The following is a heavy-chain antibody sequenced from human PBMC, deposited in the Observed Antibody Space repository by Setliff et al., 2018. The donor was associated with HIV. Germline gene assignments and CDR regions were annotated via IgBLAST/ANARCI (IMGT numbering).Heavy chain of an antibody. V-gene: IGHV4-59*11. Sequence: SETLSLTCTVSYGSISGRYWTWIRQPPGKGLEWIGYIHHSGGTQYNPSLMSRLTMSVDSSKNQFSLSMSSVTAADTAVYYCARGIAVAGPYFDYWGQGTLVTVSS. CDR2: IHHSGGT. CDR1: YGSISGRY. J-gene: IGHJ4*02. CDR3: ARGIAVAGPYFDY. D-gene: IGHD6-19*01.